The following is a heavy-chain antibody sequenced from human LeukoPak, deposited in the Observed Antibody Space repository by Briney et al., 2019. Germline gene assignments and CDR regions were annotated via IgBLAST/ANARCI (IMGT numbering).Heavy chain of an antibody. CDR1: RFIFSNYA. V-gene: IGHV3-23*01. CDR2: ISGSGSYT. J-gene: IGHJ4*02. D-gene: IGHD3-22*01. CDR3: AKANHYDSSGYYDC. Sequence: GGSLRLSCAVSRFIFSNYAMNWVRQAPGKGLEWVSVISGSGSYTYYADSVKGRFTISRDNSKNTLYLQMNSLRADDTAVYYCAKANHYDSSGYYDCWGQGTLVTVSS.